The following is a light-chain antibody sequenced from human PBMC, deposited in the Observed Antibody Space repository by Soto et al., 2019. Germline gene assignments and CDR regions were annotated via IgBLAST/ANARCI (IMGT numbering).Light chain of an antibody. V-gene: IGLV1-47*01. Sequence: QSALTQPPSASGTPGQRVTISCSGGGSNIGVNYVYWYQQLPGTAPKLLIYRNNQRPSGVPDRFSGSKSGTSASLAISGLRSEDEADYYCAAWDDSLRGVVFGGGTKLTVL. CDR3: AAWDDSLRGVV. CDR2: RNN. J-gene: IGLJ2*01. CDR1: GSNIGVNY.